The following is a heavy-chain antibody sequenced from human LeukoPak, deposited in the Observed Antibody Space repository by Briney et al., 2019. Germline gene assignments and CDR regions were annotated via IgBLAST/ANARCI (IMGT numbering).Heavy chain of an antibody. Sequence: ASVKVSCKASGYTFTIYYMHWVRQAPGQGLEWMGIINPSGGSTSYAQKFQGRVTMTTDTSTSTAYMELRSLRSDDTAVYYCARDRDSSSWPTYYYYYYGMDVWGQGTTVTVSS. CDR2: INPSGGST. J-gene: IGHJ6*02. CDR3: ARDRDSSSWPTYYYYYYGMDV. CDR1: GYTFTIYY. V-gene: IGHV1-46*01. D-gene: IGHD6-13*01.